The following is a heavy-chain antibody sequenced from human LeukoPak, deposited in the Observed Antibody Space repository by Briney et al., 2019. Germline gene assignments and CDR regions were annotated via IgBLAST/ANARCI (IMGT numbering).Heavy chain of an antibody. Sequence: GGSLRLSCAASGFTFSNYWMSWVRQGPGEGLEWVANINQRGSEKYYVDSAKGRFTISRDNSKNTLYLQMNSLRAEDTAVYYCAKDFINIVVVPAATTHYYGMDVWGQGTTVTVSS. D-gene: IGHD2-2*01. V-gene: IGHV3-7*03. CDR1: GFTFSNYW. CDR3: AKDFINIVVVPAATTHYYGMDV. CDR2: INQRGSEK. J-gene: IGHJ6*02.